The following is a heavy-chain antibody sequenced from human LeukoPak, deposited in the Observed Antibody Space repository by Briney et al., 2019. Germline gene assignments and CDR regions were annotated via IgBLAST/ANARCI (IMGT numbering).Heavy chain of an antibody. J-gene: IGHJ4*02. Sequence: GGSLRLSCAASGFSLSHAWMSWVRQAPGKGLEWVGRTISKTDGGAIEYAAPVKGRFTISRDDSKDTLYFQMNNLKTEDTAVYYCTTDSFLRTKIVVAPDYWGQGTLVTVSS. CDR2: TISKTDGGAI. CDR1: GFSLSHAW. D-gene: IGHD3-22*01. CDR3: TTDSFLRTKIVVAPDY. V-gene: IGHV3-15*01.